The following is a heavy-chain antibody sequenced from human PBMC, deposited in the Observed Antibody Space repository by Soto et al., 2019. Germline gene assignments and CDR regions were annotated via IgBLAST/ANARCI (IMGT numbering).Heavy chain of an antibody. D-gene: IGHD1-26*01. J-gene: IGHJ4*02. CDR1: GYSITSGYY. V-gene: IGHV4-38-2*02. CDR2: IYRSGRT. Sequence: PSETLSLTCAVSGYSITSGYYWGWVRQAPGKGLEWIGSIYRSGRTYYDPSLESRVTISVDTSKNQFSLKLSSVTAADTAVYYCVRDELVCYFDFWGQGALVTVSS. CDR3: VRDELVCYFDF.